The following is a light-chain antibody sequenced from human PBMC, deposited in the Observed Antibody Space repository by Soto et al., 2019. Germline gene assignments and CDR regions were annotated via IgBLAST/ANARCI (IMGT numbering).Light chain of an antibody. V-gene: IGLV1-51*01. J-gene: IGLJ2*01. CDR1: RSNLGNDY. CDR3: ATWDSSLSAVV. CDR2: DNN. Sequence: QSVLTQPPSVSAAPGQKVTISCSGSRSNLGNDYVSWYQLLPGRAPKLLIYDNNKRPSAIPDRFSGSKSGTSATLGISVVQTGDEADYYCATWDSSLSAVVFGGGTKVTVL.